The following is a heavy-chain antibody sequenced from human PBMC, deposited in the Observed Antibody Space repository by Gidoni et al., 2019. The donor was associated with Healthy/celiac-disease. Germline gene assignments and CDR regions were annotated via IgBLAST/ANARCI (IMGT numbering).Heavy chain of an antibody. Sequence: EVQLLESVGGLVQPGGSLRLPCAASGFTFSSYAMSWVRQAPGKGLEWVSAISGSGGSTYYADSVKGRFTISRDNSKNTLYLQLNSLRAEDTAVYYCAKDDYGPKGWFDPWGQGTLVTVSS. CDR1: GFTFSSYA. CDR2: ISGSGGST. J-gene: IGHJ5*02. CDR3: AKDDYGPKGWFDP. V-gene: IGHV3-23*01. D-gene: IGHD4-17*01.